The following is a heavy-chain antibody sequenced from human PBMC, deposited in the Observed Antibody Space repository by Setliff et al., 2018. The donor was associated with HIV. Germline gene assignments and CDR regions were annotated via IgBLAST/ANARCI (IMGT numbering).Heavy chain of an antibody. Sequence: SETLSLTCTVSGGSISSSSYYWGWIRQPPGKGLEWIGSINYSGSTYYNPSLKSRVTISVDTSKNQFSLKLSSVTAADTAVYYFARAVQLGYFDYLGQGTLVTVSS. CDR1: GGSISSSSYY. J-gene: IGHJ4*02. V-gene: IGHV4-39*07. D-gene: IGHD6-6*01. CDR2: INYSGST. CDR3: ARAVQLGYFDY.